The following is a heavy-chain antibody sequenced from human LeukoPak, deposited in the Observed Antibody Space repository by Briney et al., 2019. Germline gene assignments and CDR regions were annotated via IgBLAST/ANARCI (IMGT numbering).Heavy chain of an antibody. D-gene: IGHD1-26*01. CDR3: ARAGGSAVAY. V-gene: IGHV4-34*01. Sequence: SETLSLTCAVYGGSFSGYYWSWIRQPPGKGLEWIGEINHSGSTNYNPSLKSRVTISVDTSKNQFSLKLSSVTAADTAVYYCARAGGSAVAYWGQGTLVTVSS. CDR2: INHSGST. CDR1: GGSFSGYY. J-gene: IGHJ4*02.